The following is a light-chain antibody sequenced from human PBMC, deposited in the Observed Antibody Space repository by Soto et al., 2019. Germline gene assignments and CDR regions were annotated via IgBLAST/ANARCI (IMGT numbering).Light chain of an antibody. CDR2: EGS. CDR1: SSDVGSYNL. V-gene: IGLV2-23*01. CDR3: CSYAGSSTPYV. J-gene: IGLJ1*01. Sequence: QSALTQPASVSGSPGQSITISCTGTSSDVGSYNLVSWYQQHPGKAPKLMIYEGSKRPSGVSNRFSGSKSGNTASLTISGLQPEDEADSYCCSYAGSSTPYVFGTGPKLTVL.